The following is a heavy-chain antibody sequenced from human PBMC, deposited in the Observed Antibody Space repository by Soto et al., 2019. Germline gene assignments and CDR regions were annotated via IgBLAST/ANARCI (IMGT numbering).Heavy chain of an antibody. CDR1: GFTVSSNY. Sequence: EVQLVESGGGLVQPGGSLRLSCAASGFTVSSNYMSWVRQAPGKGLEWVSVIYSGGSTYYADSVKGRFTISRDNPKNTLYLQMNSLRAEDTAVYYCARGGRYCSGGSCYSDYWGQGTLVTVSS. J-gene: IGHJ4*02. CDR3: ARGGRYCSGGSCYSDY. V-gene: IGHV3-66*01. D-gene: IGHD2-15*01. CDR2: IYSGGST.